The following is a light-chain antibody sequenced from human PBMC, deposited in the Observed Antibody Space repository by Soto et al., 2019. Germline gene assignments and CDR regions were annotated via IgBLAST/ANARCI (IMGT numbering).Light chain of an antibody. CDR3: QQLNNYPDT. J-gene: IGKJ2*01. CDR1: QGISSS. CDR2: AAS. V-gene: IGKV1-9*01. Sequence: DIQLTQSPSFLSASVGDRVTITCRASQGISSSLGWYQQKPGKAPKLLIYAASTLHSGVPSRFSGSGSGTEFTLTISSLQPEDFATYYCQQLNNYPDTFGQGTKLDIK.